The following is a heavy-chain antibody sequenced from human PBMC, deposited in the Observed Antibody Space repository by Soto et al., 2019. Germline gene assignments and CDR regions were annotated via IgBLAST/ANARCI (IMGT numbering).Heavy chain of an antibody. CDR2: SRNQTYSGTT. J-gene: IGHJ4*02. Sequence: GGSLRLSCTVSGFTFGNYAINWVRQAPGKGLEWVGLSRNQTYSGTTQYAASVNGRFTISRDHSNNIAYLKMNILKTRDSAVYYCTRAENPAVAYFFDFWGQGTLVTVSS. CDR1: GFTFGNYA. CDR3: TRAENPAVAYFFDF. V-gene: IGHV3-49*04. D-gene: IGHD2-15*01.